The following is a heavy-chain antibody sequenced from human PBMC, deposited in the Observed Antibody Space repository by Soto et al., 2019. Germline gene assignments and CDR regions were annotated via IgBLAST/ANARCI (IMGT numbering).Heavy chain of an antibody. Sequence: QMQLVQSGPEVKKPGTSVKVSCKASGFTFTSSAMQWVQQARGQRLEWIGWTVVGSGKTNYAQKFQERVTITRDMSTSTAYMEVSSLRSEDTAVYYCAAEGVTIEDAAFDIWGQGTMVTVSS. J-gene: IGHJ3*02. CDR1: GFTFTSSA. D-gene: IGHD4-17*01. V-gene: IGHV1-58*02. CDR2: TVVGSGKT. CDR3: AAEGVTIEDAAFDI.